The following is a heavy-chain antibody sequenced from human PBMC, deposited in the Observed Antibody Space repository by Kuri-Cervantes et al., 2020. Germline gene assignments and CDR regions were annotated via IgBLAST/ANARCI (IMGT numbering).Heavy chain of an antibody. D-gene: IGHD1-26*01. CDR3: ATYSGSYGDY. V-gene: IGHV4-39*07. CDR1: GGSISSGDYY. Sequence: SETLSLTCTVSGGSISSGDYYWSWIRQPPGKGLEWIGTIHHSGITYYNPSLKSRVTISIDTSKNQFSLKVTSVTAADTAVYYCATYSGSYGDYWGQGTLVTVSS. CDR2: IHHSGIT. J-gene: IGHJ4*02.